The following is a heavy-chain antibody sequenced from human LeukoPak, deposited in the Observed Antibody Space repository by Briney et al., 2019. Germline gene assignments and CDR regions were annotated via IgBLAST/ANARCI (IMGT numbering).Heavy chain of an antibody. CDR1: GFIFRTYG. CDR3: AKGMYGVGGALAY. D-gene: IGHD2-21*01. V-gene: IGHV3-23*01. CDR2: ITAGGGNT. Sequence: GVSLRLSCAASGFIFRTYGMNWVRQAPGKGLEYVPGITAGGGNTYYGDSLKRRFTISRDDSNHTLFLQMKSLRVEHTAVYYCAKGMYGVGGALAYWGGGSLLTVSS. J-gene: IGHJ4*02.